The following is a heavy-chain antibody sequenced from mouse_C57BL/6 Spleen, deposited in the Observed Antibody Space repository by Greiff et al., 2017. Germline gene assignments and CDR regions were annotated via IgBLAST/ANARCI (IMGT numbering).Heavy chain of an antibody. J-gene: IGHJ4*01. V-gene: IGHV1-81*01. CDR1: GYTFTSYG. CDR3: AGGITTVVARDALDY. Sequence: VQLQESGAELARPGASVKLSCKASGYTFTSYGISWVKQRTGQGLEWIGEIYPRSGNTYYNEKFKGKATLTADKSSSTAYMELRSLTSEDCAVYFCAGGITTVVARDALDYWGQGTSVTVSS. CDR2: IYPRSGNT. D-gene: IGHD1-1*01.